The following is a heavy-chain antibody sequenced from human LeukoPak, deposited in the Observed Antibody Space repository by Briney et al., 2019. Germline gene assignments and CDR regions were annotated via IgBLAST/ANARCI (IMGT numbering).Heavy chain of an antibody. J-gene: IGHJ4*02. Sequence: GGSLRLSCAASGFTFSSYGMHWVRQAPGKGLEWVAVISYDGSNKYYADSVKGRFTISRDNSKNTLYLQMNSLRAEDTAVYYCVRDDSGSVIRGVLRYWGQGALVTVSS. CDR1: GFTFSSYG. CDR3: VRDDSGSVIRGVLRY. CDR2: ISYDGSNK. D-gene: IGHD3-10*01. V-gene: IGHV3-30*03.